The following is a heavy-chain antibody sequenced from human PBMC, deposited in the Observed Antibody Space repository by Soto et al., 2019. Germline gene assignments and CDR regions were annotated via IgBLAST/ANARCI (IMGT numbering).Heavy chain of an antibody. CDR1: GYTFTSYA. D-gene: IGHD1-26*01. Sequence: ASVKVSCKASGYTFTSYAMHWVRQAPGQRLEWMGWINAGNGNTKYSQKFQGRVTITRDTSASTAYMELSSLRSEDTAVYYCARMTWELKEYYYYGLDVWGQGTTVTVSS. CDR2: INAGNGNT. CDR3: ARMTWELKEYYYYGLDV. V-gene: IGHV1-3*01. J-gene: IGHJ6*02.